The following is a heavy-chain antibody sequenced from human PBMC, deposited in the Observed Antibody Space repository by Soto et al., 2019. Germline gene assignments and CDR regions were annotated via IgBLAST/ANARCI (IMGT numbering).Heavy chain of an antibody. CDR1: GYTFTSYG. Sequence: ASVKVSCKASGYTFTSYGISWVRQAPGQGLEWMGWISAYNGNTNYAQKLQGRVTMTTDTSTSTAYMELRSLRSDDTAVYYCARRITMVRGEAPSRYYFDYWGQGTLVTVSS. CDR3: ARRITMVRGEAPSRYYFDY. J-gene: IGHJ4*02. D-gene: IGHD3-10*01. CDR2: ISAYNGNT. V-gene: IGHV1-18*04.